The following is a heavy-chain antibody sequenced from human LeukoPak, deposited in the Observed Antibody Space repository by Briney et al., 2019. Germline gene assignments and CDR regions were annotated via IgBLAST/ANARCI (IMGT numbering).Heavy chain of an antibody. V-gene: IGHV1-2*02. D-gene: IGHD3-16*01. CDR3: ARVGDDTRAFDI. CDR1: GYTFTGYY. CDR2: INPNSGGT. J-gene: IGHJ3*02. Sequence: GASVKVSCKASGYTFTGYYMHWVRQAPGQGLEWMGWINPNSGGTNYAQKFQGRVTMTRDTSISAAYMELNRLRSDDTAVYYCARVGDDTRAFDIWGQGTMVTVSS.